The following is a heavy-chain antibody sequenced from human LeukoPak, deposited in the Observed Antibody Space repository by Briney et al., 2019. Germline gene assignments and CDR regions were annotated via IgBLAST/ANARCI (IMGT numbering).Heavy chain of an antibody. J-gene: IGHJ5*02. CDR2: INPSGGST. D-gene: IGHD2-2*01. CDR1: GYTFTSYY. CDR3: ARVRVYSSSAIVGGNWFDP. V-gene: IGHV1-46*01. Sequence: ASVKVSCKASGYTFTSYYMHWVRQAPGRGLEWMGIINPSGGSTSYAQKFQGRVTMTRDTSISTAYMELSRLRSDDTAVYYCARVRVYSSSAIVGGNWFDPWGQGTLVTVSS.